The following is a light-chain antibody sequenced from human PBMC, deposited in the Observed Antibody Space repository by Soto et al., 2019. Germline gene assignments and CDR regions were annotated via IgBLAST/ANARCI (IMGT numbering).Light chain of an antibody. CDR2: DAS. V-gene: IGKV3-11*01. CDR3: QQRSNWPIT. J-gene: IGKJ1*01. CDR1: QSVSSY. Sequence: EIVLTQSPATLSLSPGERATLSCRASQSVSSYLAWYQQKPGQAPRLLIYDASNRATGIPARFSGSGSGTDFTLTISSLEPEDFAVYYCQQRSNWPITFGQGTMVDI.